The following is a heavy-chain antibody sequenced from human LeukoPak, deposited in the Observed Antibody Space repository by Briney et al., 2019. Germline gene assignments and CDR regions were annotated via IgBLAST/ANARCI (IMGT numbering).Heavy chain of an antibody. J-gene: IGHJ4*02. CDR2: IRYDGSNK. CDR1: GFTFSSYG. D-gene: IGHD3-3*01. CDR3: ATGGITIFGVVTYPND. V-gene: IGHV3-30*02. Sequence: GGSLRLSCAASGFTFSSYGMHWVRQAPGKGLEWVAFIRYDGSNKYYADSVKGRFTISRDNSKNTLYLQMNSLRAEDTALYYCATGGITIFGVVTYPNDWGQGTLVTVSS.